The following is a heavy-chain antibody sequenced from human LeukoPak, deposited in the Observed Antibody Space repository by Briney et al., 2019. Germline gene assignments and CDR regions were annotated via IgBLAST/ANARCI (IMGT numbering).Heavy chain of an antibody. V-gene: IGHV1-2*02. CDR2: IHPNSGGT. CDR3: ARGGKSAYGWFDP. J-gene: IGHJ5*02. CDR1: GYTFTGYY. D-gene: IGHD5-12*01. Sequence: GASVKVSCTASGYTFTGYYMHWVRQAPGQGLEWMGWIHPNSGGTKYAQRFQGRVTVTRDTSISTVYMELSRLRSDDTAVYYCARGGKSAYGWFDPWGQGTLVTVSS.